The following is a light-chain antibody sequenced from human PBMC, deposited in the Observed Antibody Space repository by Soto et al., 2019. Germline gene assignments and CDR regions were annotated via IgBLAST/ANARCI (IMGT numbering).Light chain of an antibody. CDR2: YVA. CDR3: QEIDSYPPT. J-gene: IGKJ5*01. CDR1: QDVNSH. V-gene: IGKV1-9*01. Sequence: DIPLTQSPTFLSAAVGDTITITCRASQDVNSHLAWYQQTPGTAPKLLISYVATLQSGVPSRFSGTGSRTDFTLTISSQQPEDFATYYCQEIDSYPPTFGQGTRLEIK.